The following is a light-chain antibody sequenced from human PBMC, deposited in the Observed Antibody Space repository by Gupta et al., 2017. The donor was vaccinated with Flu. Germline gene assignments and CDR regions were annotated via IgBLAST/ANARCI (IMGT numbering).Light chain of an antibody. CDR1: QRVSVN. CDR3: QQYYCSPQS. J-gene: IGKJ2*01. CDR2: GAS. Sequence: GETVTLTCRASQRVSVNVTWYQQKPGQAPRLLIYGASARATGVPARFRGSGSGTGFTLTIDSLQAEDFAVYDCQQYYCSPQSFGQGSKVEIK. V-gene: IGKV3D-15*01.